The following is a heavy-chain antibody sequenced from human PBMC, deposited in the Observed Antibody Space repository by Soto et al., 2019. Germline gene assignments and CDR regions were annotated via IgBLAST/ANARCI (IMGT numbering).Heavy chain of an antibody. Sequence: PGGSLRLSCAASGFTFSSYSMNWVRQAPGKGLEWVSYISSSSSTIYYAEYEKGRFTISRDNAKNSLYLQMNSLRDEDTAVYYCAKYGSGRPNYYDSSGYDAFDIWSQGTMVTVSS. D-gene: IGHD3-22*01. CDR3: AKYGSGRPNYYDSSGYDAFDI. J-gene: IGHJ3*02. V-gene: IGHV3-48*02. CDR2: ISSSSSTI. CDR1: GFTFSSYS.